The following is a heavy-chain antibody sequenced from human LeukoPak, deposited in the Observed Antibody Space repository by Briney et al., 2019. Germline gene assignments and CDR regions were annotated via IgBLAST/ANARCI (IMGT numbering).Heavy chain of an antibody. J-gene: IGHJ4*02. CDR3: ARQRQRYSSGWFFDY. V-gene: IGHV5-51*01. CDR2: IYPGDSDT. D-gene: IGHD6-19*01. CDR1: GYSFTSYW. Sequence: GESLKISCKGSGYSFTSYWIGWVRQMPGKGLEWMGIIYPGDSDTRYSPSFQGRVTISADKSISTAYLQWSSLKASDTAMYYCARQRQRYSSGWFFDYWGQGTLVTVSS.